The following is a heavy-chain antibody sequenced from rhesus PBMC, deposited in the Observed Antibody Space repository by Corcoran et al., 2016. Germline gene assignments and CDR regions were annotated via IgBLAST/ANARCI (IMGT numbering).Heavy chain of an antibody. Sequence: QVQLQESGPGLVKPSEPLSLTCTLSGASRSSNWWTWIRQPPGKGLEWIGEINGKSGNTNYNPSRKCRITISKDASNNQFSLTLRSGSAADTAVYSCARGGGSSINSWGLGVLVTVSS. CDR2: INGKSGNT. CDR1: GASRSSNW. J-gene: IGHJ4*01. V-gene: IGHV4-80*01. D-gene: IGHD1-44*02. CDR3: ARGGGSSINS.